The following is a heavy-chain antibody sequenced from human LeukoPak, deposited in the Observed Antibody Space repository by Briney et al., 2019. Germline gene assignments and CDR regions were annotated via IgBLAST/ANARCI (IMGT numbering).Heavy chain of an antibody. J-gene: IGHJ3*01. CDR3: ARVPYVFDL. V-gene: IGHV3-74*01. Sequence: GGSLRLSCAASGFTFSNYWMHWVRQAPGKGLVWVSRINRDGSSTDYLDSVKGRFTISRDNARNTLYLQMSGLRAEDTAVYYCARVPYVFDLWGQGTMVTVSS. CDR1: GFTFSNYW. CDR2: INRDGSST.